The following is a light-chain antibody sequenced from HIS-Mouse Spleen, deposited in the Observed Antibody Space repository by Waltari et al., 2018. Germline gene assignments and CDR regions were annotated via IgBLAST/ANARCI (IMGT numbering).Light chain of an antibody. V-gene: IGLV3-21*03. J-gene: IGLJ2*01. CDR1: NIGSKS. Sequence: SYVLTQPPSVSVAPGKTARITCGGNNIGSKSVHWYQQKPGQAPVLVVYDDSDRPSGIPARWSGANAGNTATLNISRVEAGDEADYYCQVWDSSSDHVVFGGGTKLTVL. CDR3: QVWDSSSDHVV. CDR2: DDS.